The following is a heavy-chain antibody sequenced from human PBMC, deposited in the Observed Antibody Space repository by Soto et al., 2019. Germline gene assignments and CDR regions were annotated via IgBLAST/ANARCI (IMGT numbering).Heavy chain of an antibody. J-gene: IGHJ5*02. CDR2: INHSGST. V-gene: IGHV4-34*01. CDR3: ARGSGYDFWSGYYTGWFDP. Sequence: ETLSLTCAVYGGSFSVYYWSWIRQPPGKGLEWIGEINHSGSTNYNPSLKSRVTISVDTSKNQFSLKLSSVTAADTAVYYCARGSGYDFWSGYYTGWFDPWGQGTLVTVSS. CDR1: GGSFSVYY. D-gene: IGHD3-3*01.